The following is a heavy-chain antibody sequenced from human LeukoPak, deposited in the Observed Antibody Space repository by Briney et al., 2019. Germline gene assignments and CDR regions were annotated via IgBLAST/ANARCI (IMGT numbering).Heavy chain of an antibody. CDR1: GGTFSSYA. Sequence: SVKVSCKASGGTFSSYAISWVRQAPGQGLEWMGRIIPIFGTANYAQKFQGRVTITTDESTSTAYMELSSLRSEDTAVYYCARDRSDDYVWGSHQVDGTFRGHFDYWGQGTLVTVSS. V-gene: IGHV1-69*05. D-gene: IGHD3-16*02. J-gene: IGHJ4*02. CDR3: ARDRSDDYVWGSHQVDGTFRGHFDY. CDR2: IIPIFGTA.